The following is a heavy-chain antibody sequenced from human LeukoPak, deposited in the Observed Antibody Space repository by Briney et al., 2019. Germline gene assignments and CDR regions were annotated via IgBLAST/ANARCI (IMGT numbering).Heavy chain of an antibody. CDR1: GFTFSSYG. CDR3: AKANPPLYCGGDCYSRGFDP. Sequence: GRSLRLSCAASGFTFSSYGMHWVRQAPGKGLEWVAVISYDGSNKYYADSVKGRFTISRDNSKNTLYLQMNSLRAEDTAVYYCAKANPPLYCGGDCYSRGFDPWGQGTLVTVSS. V-gene: IGHV3-30*18. D-gene: IGHD2-21*02. J-gene: IGHJ5*02. CDR2: ISYDGSNK.